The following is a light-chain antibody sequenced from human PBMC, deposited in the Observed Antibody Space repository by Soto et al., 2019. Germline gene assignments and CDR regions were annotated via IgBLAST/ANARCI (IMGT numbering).Light chain of an antibody. CDR1: QRVVHSNGNNY. J-gene: IGKJ4*01. Sequence: DIVMTQSPLSLAVTPGEPASISCKSSQRVVHSNGNNYLDWYVQKPGQSPQLLIYFGSNRASGVPDRFSGSGSGTDFVLTITRVEAEDAGVYYCMQALTGLTFGGGTKVEIK. CDR2: FGS. V-gene: IGKV2-28*01. CDR3: MQALTGLT.